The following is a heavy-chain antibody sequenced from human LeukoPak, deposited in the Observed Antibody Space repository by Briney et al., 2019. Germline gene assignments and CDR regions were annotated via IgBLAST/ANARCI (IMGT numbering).Heavy chain of an antibody. CDR3: AKDQGQIAVAPPGVVDY. CDR2: ISYDGSNK. CDR1: GFTFSSYG. J-gene: IGHJ4*02. D-gene: IGHD6-19*01. V-gene: IGHV3-30*18. Sequence: GGSLRLSCAASGFTFSSYGMHWVRQAPGKGLEWVAVISYDGSNKYYADSVKGRFTISRDNSKNTLYLQMNSLRAEDTAVYYCAKDQGQIAVAPPGVVDYWGQGILVTVSS.